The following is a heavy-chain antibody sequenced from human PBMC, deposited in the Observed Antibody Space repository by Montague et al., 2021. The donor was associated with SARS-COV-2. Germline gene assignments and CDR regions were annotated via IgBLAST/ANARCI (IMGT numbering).Heavy chain of an antibody. D-gene: IGHD6-13*01. CDR1: GFTFDDYA. CDR2: ISWNSGSI. Sequence: SLRLSCAASGFTFDDYAMHWVRQAPGKGLERVSGISWNSGSIGYADSVKGRFTISRDNAKNSLYLQMNSLRAEDTALYYCAKDIDGHSSTFDYWGQGTLVTVSS. CDR3: AKDIDGHSSTFDY. V-gene: IGHV3-9*01. J-gene: IGHJ4*02.